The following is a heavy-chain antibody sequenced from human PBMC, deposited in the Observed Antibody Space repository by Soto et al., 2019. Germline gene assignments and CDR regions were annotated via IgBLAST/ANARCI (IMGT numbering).Heavy chain of an antibody. CDR2: IYYSGST. CDR1: GGSISSYY. J-gene: IGHJ4*02. V-gene: IGHV4-59*01. Sequence: SETLSLTCTVSGGSISSYYWSWIRQPPGKGLEWIGYIYYSGSTNYNPSLKSRVTISVDTSKNQFSLKLSSVTAADTAVYYCARGLLHYDILTGYHRYFDEWGQGTLVTVSS. CDR3: ARGLLHYDILTGYHRYFDE. D-gene: IGHD3-9*01.